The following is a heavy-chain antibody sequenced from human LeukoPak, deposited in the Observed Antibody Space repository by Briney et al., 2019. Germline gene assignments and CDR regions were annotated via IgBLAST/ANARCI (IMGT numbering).Heavy chain of an antibody. V-gene: IGHV4-59*08. J-gene: IGHJ4*02. Sequence: SETPSLTCTVSGGSISSYYWSWIRQPPGKGLEWIGYIYYSGSINSTNYSPSLKSRVTISVDTSKNQFSLKLNSMTAADTAMYYCARAIVPWGYYFDYWGQGTLVTVSS. CDR1: GGSISSYY. CDR2: IYYSGSINST. D-gene: IGHD2-8*01. CDR3: ARAIVPWGYYFDY.